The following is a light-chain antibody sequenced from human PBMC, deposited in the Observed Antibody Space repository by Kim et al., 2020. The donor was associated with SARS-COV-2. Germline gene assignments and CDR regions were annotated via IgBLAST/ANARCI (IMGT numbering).Light chain of an antibody. CDR1: GDKY. CDR3: QAWDSSTVV. J-gene: IGLJ3*02. Sequence: GDKYPSWYQQRPGQSPVLVIYQDTKRPSGIPERFSGSNSGNPATLTISEAQAMDEADYYCQAWDSSTVVFGGGTQLTVL. V-gene: IGLV3-1*01. CDR2: QDT.